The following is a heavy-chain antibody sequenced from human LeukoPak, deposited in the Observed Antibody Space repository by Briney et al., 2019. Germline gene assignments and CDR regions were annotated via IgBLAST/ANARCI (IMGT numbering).Heavy chain of an antibody. J-gene: IGHJ4*02. D-gene: IGHD1-26*01. CDR2: INPSGDST. Sequence: ASVKVSCKASGYTFTSYYMHWVRQAPGQGLEWMGIINPSGDSTSYTQKFQGRVTMTRDMSTSTAYMELSSLRSEDTAVYYCAGDMGSRYSTDYWGQGTLVTVSS. CDR3: AGDMGSRYSTDY. V-gene: IGHV1-46*01. CDR1: GYTFTSYY.